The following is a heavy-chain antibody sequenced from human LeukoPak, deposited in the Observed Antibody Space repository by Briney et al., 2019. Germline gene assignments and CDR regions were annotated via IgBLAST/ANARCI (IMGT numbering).Heavy chain of an antibody. CDR1: GFSFSSFW. D-gene: IGHD3/OR15-3a*01. CDR2: INGDETSA. J-gene: IGHJ4*02. CDR3: ARGTGFSVFDF. Sequence: PGGSLRLSCVAPGFSFSSFWMHWVRRAPGKGLLWVSSINGDETSATYADSVKGRFSISRDNAKNTLYLQMNSLRDEDTAIYHCARGTGFSVFDFWGQGNLVTVSS. V-gene: IGHV3-74*01.